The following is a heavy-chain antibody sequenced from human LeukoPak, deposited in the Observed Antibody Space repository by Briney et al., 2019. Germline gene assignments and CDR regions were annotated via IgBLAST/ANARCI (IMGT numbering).Heavy chain of an antibody. Sequence: PSETLSLTCAVYGGSFSGYYWSWIRQPPGKGLEWIGEINHSGSTNYNPSLKSRVTISVDTSKNQFSLKLSSVTAADTVVYYCARGKSRLSSSTSCHFDYWGQGTLVTVSS. CDR2: INHSGST. CDR3: ARGKSRLSSSTSCHFDY. CDR1: GGSFSGYY. J-gene: IGHJ4*02. D-gene: IGHD2-2*01. V-gene: IGHV4-34*01.